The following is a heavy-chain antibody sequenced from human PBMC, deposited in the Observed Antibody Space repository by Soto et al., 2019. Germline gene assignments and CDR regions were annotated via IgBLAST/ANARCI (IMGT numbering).Heavy chain of an antibody. CDR3: ARSLGVAAAGPFDY. D-gene: IGHD6-13*01. CDR2: IYYSGST. Sequence: QVQLQESGPGLVKPSQTLSLTCTVSGGSISSGGYYWSWIRQHPGKGLEWIGYIYYSGSTYYNPSLKGRSTTSIDTSKNQFALKLRSLTAADTAVYYCARSLGVAAAGPFDYWGQGTLVTVSS. CDR1: GGSISSGGYY. V-gene: IGHV4-31*03. J-gene: IGHJ4*02.